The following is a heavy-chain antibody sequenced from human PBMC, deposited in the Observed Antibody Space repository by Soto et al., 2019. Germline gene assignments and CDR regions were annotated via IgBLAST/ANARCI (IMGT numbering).Heavy chain of an antibody. Sequence: GGSLRLSCAASGFTVSSNYMSWVRQAPGKGLEWVSVIYSGGSTYYADSVKGRFTISRDNSKNTLYLQMNSLRAEDTAVYYCARCPVATFDAFDIWGQGTMVTVSS. D-gene: IGHD5-12*01. J-gene: IGHJ3*02. CDR1: GFTVSSNY. CDR3: ARCPVATFDAFDI. CDR2: IYSGGST. V-gene: IGHV3-66*01.